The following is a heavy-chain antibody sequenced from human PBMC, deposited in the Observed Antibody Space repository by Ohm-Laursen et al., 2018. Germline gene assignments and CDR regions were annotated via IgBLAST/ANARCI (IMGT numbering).Heavy chain of an antibody. D-gene: IGHD3/OR15-3a*01. CDR1: GFTFSNYA. Sequence: GSLRLSCAASGFTFSNYAMNWVRQAPGKGLEWLSYINAYKNDLFYADSVKGRFTISRDNAENLLYLQMDRLRDDDTAVYYCARDRDWAIDYWGQGTLATVSS. CDR2: INAYKNDL. CDR3: ARDRDWAIDY. J-gene: IGHJ4*02. V-gene: IGHV3-48*02.